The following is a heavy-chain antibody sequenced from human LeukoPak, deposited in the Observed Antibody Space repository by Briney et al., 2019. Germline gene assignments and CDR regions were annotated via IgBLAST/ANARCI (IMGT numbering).Heavy chain of an antibody. Sequence: SETLSLTCTVSGGSISRYYWSWIRQPPGKRLEWIGEINHSGSTNYNPSLKSRVTISVDTSKNQFSLKLSSVTAADTAVYYCARGARGGGPYYYYDSSGNDFDYWARKPWSPSPQ. D-gene: IGHD3-22*01. J-gene: IGHJ4*02. CDR1: GGSISRYY. V-gene: IGHV4-34*01. CDR3: ARGARGGGPYYYYDSSGNDFDY. CDR2: INHSGST.